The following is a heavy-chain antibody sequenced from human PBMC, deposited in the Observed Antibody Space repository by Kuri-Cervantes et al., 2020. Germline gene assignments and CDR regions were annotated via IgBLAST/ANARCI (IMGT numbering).Heavy chain of an antibody. CDR1: GYTFTSYA. Sequence: ASVKVSCKASGYTFTSYAMHWVRQAPGQRLEWMGWINAGNGNTKYSQKFQGRVTITRDTSASTAYMELSSLRSEDTAVYYCARTDIVVVVAATRKSAEYFQHWGQGTLVTVSS. CDR2: INAGNGNT. CDR3: ARTDIVVVVAATRKSAEYFQH. D-gene: IGHD2-15*01. V-gene: IGHV1-3*01. J-gene: IGHJ1*01.